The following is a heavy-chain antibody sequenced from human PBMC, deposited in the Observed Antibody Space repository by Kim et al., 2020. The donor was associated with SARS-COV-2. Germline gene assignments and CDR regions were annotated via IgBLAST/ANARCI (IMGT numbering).Heavy chain of an antibody. CDR2: IYNSGST. CDR1: GGSISTYY. CDR3: ARDARYGGWFDP. J-gene: IGHJ5*02. Sequence: SETLSLTRTVSGGSISTYYWSWIRQPPGKGLEWIGYIYNSGSTNYNPSLKSRVTISVDTSKNQFSLKLSSVTAADTAVYYCARDARYGGWFDPWGQGTLVTVSS. D-gene: IGHD5-18*01. V-gene: IGHV4-59*01.